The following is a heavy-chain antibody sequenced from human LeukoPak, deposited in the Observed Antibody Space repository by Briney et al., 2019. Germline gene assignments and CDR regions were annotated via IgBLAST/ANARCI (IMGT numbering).Heavy chain of an antibody. CDR3: AKELSEMATISPFDF. CDR1: GFTFNIYA. CDR2: ISGSGGST. J-gene: IGHJ4*02. D-gene: IGHD5-24*01. V-gene: IGHV3-23*01. Sequence: GGSLRLSCAASGFTFNIYAMSWVRQAPGKGLEWVSAISGSGGSTYYADSVKGRFTISRDNSKNTLYLQMNSLRAEDTAVYYCAKELSEMATISPFDFWGQGTLVTVSS.